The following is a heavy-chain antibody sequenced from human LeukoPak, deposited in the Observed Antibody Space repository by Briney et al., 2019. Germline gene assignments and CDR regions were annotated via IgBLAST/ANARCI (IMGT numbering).Heavy chain of an antibody. CDR2: IYYSGSA. CDR3: ARLVITIFGVVTLYNWFDP. D-gene: IGHD3-3*01. CDR1: GGSISSYY. V-gene: IGHV4-59*08. J-gene: IGHJ5*02. Sequence: SETLPLTCTVSGGSISSYYWSWIRQPPGKGLEWIGYIYYSGSANYNPSLKSRVTISVDTSKNQFSLKLSSVTAADTAVYYCARLVITIFGVVTLYNWFDPWGQGTLVTVSS.